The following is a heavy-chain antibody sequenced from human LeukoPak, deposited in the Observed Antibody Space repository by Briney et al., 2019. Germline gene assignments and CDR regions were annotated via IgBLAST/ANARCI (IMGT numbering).Heavy chain of an antibody. CDR2: INAGNANT. CDR1: GYTFTSYA. J-gene: IGHJ4*02. D-gene: IGHD2-15*01. V-gene: IGHV1-3*01. CDR3: ARDPCSGGSCYIHPFDY. Sequence: ASVKVSCKASGYTFTSYAMHWVRQAPGQRLEWMGWINAGNANTKYSQKFQGRVTITRDTSASTAYMEPSSLRSEDTAVYYCARDPCSGGSCYIHPFDYWGQGTLVTVFS.